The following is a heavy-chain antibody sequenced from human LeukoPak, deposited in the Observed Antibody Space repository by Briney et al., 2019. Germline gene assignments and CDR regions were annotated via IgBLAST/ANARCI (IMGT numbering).Heavy chain of an antibody. J-gene: IGHJ6*02. CDR1: GFTFSSYE. CDR2: ISSSGSTI. V-gene: IGHV3-48*03. Sequence: PGGSLRLSCAASGFTFSSYEMNWVRQAPGKRLEWVSYISSSGSTIYYADSVKGRFTISRDNAKNSLYLQMNSLRAEDTAVYYCARDSSSSGGMDVWGQGTTVTVSS. D-gene: IGHD6-13*01. CDR3: ARDSSSSGGMDV.